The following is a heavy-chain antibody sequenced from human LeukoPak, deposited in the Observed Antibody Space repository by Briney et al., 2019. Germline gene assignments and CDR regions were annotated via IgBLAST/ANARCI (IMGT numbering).Heavy chain of an antibody. CDR2: VYYSGST. CDR1: GASFEHYF. V-gene: IGHV4-59*01. D-gene: IGHD3-10*01. J-gene: IGHJ4*02. CDR3: ASHRRSRGSEY. Sequence: SETLSLTCTVSGASFEHYFWSWIRQPPGRGLEWIGYVYYSGSTDYSPSLRSRLTISADTSKNQFSLKLNSVTAADTAVYYCASHRRSRGSEYWGQGTLVTVSS.